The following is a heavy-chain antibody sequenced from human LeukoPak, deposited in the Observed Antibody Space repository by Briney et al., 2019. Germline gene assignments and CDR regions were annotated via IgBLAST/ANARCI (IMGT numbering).Heavy chain of an antibody. CDR1: GFTFSSYA. CDR2: ISGSGGST. D-gene: IGHD1-1*01. Sequence: GGSLSLYGAASGFTFSSYAMSWDRQAQGKGLEWVSTISGSGGSTYYADSVKGRFTISRDNSKNTLYLQMNSLRAEDTAVYYCAKGRRDWNDVYDYWGQGTLVTVSS. V-gene: IGHV3-23*01. J-gene: IGHJ4*02. CDR3: AKGRRDWNDVYDY.